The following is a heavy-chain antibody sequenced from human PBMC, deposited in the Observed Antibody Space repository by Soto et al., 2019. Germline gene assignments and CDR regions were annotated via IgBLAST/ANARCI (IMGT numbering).Heavy chain of an antibody. J-gene: IGHJ3*02. D-gene: IGHD3-22*01. CDR3: ASQGYYDSSGYPAGAFDI. V-gene: IGHV4-31*03. CDR1: GGSISSGGYY. CDR2: IYYSGST. Sequence: QVQLQESGPGLVKPSQTLSLTCTVSGGSISSGGYYWSWIRQHPGKGLEWIGYIYYSGSTYYNPSLKSRVIISVDTSKNQFSLELSSGTAADTAVYYCASQGYYDSSGYPAGAFDIWGQGTMVTVSS.